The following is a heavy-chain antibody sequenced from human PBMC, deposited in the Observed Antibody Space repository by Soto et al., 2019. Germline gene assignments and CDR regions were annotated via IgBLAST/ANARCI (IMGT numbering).Heavy chain of an antibody. CDR1: GGTFSSYA. CDR2: IIPIFGTA. CDR3: ARDSPTQAVPHFDY. Sequence: SVKVPCKASGGTFSSYAISWVRQAPGQGLEWMGGIIPIFGTANYAQKFQGRVTITADESTSTACMELSSLRSEDTAVYYCARDSPTQAVPHFDYWGQGTLVTVSS. D-gene: IGHD6-19*01. J-gene: IGHJ4*02. V-gene: IGHV1-69*13.